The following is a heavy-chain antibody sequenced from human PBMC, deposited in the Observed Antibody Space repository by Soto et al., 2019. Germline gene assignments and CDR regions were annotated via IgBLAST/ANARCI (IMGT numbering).Heavy chain of an antibody. D-gene: IGHD2-2*01. CDR2: IHHSGST. CDR3: ARAWAGHGPAYFDY. J-gene: IGHJ4*02. Sequence: PSETLSLTCAVSGYSISSGYYWGWIRQPPGKGLEWIGSIHHSGSTYYNPSLKSRVTISLDTSKNQFSLKLSSVTAADTAVYYCARAWAGHGPAYFDYWGQGTLVTVSS. CDR1: GYSISSGYY. V-gene: IGHV4-38-2*01.